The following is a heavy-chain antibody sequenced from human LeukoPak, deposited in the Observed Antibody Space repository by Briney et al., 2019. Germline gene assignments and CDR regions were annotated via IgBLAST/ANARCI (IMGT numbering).Heavy chain of an antibody. CDR2: ISGSGSST. J-gene: IGHJ4*02. V-gene: IGHV3-23*01. CDR1: GFTFSSYG. D-gene: IGHD2-2*01. Sequence: GGSLRLSCAASGFTFSSYGMSWVRQAPGKGLEWVSAISGSGSSTYYAASVKGRFTISRDNSKNTLYLQMNSLRAEDTAVYYCARDCSSTSCSGYWGQGTLVTVSS. CDR3: ARDCSSTSCSGY.